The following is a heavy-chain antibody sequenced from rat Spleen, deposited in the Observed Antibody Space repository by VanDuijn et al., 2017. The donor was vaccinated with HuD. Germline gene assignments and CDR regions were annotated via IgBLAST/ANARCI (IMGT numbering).Heavy chain of an antibody. CDR1: GFSLTIYN. Sequence: QVQLKESGPGLVQPSQTLSLTCTVAGFSLTIYNVHWVRQPPGKGLEWIAAISSGGNTYYNSALKSRLSISRDTSKSQVFLKMNSLQTEDTAMYFCARGSVFFDYWGQGVMVTVSS. V-gene: IGHV2-6*01. J-gene: IGHJ2*01. CDR3: ARGSVFFDY. CDR2: ISSGGNT.